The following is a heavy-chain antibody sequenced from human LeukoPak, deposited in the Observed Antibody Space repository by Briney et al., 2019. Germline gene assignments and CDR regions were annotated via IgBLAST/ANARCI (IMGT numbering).Heavy chain of an antibody. Sequence: PGGSLRLSCAASGFTFSNYAMTWVRQAPGRGLEWVSAISANGANTYYADSVKGRFTISRDNSESTVYLQMNSLRAEDTAVYYCAKEVPAYCGGDCYYYWGQGTLVTVSS. J-gene: IGHJ4*02. CDR1: GFTFSNYA. CDR3: AKEVPAYCGGDCYYY. D-gene: IGHD2-21*02. CDR2: ISANGANT. V-gene: IGHV3-23*01.